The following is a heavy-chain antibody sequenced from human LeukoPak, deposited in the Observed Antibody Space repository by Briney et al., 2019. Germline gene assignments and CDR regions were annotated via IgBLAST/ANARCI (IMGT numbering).Heavy chain of an antibody. V-gene: IGHV3-30-3*01. CDR2: ISYDGSNK. J-gene: IGHJ4*02. CDR3: ASFRIAARPYYFDY. Sequence: GRSLRLSCAASGFTFSSYAMHWVRQAPGKGLEWVAVISYDGSNKYYADSVKGRFTISRGNSKNTLYLQMNSLRAEDTAVYYCASFRIAARPYYFDYWGQGTLVTVSS. CDR1: GFTFSSYA. D-gene: IGHD6-6*01.